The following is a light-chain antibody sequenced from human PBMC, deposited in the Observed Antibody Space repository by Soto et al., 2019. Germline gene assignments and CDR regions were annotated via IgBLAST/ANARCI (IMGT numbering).Light chain of an antibody. CDR1: GSDVGGYNY. V-gene: IGLV2-14*03. CDR2: DVT. J-gene: IGLJ3*02. CDR3: TSYTSTSAPGV. Sequence: QSVLTQPASVSGSPGQSITISCTGTGSDVGGYNYVSWYQQHPGKAPRLLIYDVTRRPSGVSNRFSASKSGNTASLTISGLQAEDEADYYCTSYTSTSAPGVFGGGTKLTVL.